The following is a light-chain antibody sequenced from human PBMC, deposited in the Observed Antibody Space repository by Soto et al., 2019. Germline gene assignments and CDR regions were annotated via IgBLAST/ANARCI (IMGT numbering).Light chain of an antibody. CDR2: DVS. CDR1: SSDVGPFEY. CDR3: GSITRSSTSV. J-gene: IGLJ1*01. V-gene: IGLV2-14*01. Sequence: QSPLPQPASVSGSPGHSITISCTGTSSDVGPFEYVSWYQQQPGKAPKLIIYDVSKRPSGVSNRFSGSKSGNTASLTISGIQAEEEGDYYCGSITRSSTSVFGTGTKVTVL.